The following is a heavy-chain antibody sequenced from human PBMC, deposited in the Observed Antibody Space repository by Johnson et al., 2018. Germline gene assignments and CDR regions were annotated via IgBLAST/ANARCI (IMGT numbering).Heavy chain of an antibody. V-gene: IGHV3-30*03. CDR2: ISFDESYK. Sequence: QVQLVQSGGALVQPGGSLRLSCEGSEFPFSDCAMTWVRQAPGKGMEWVALISFDESYKYYADSVKGRFTISRDNSQNTLYLQMNSQRIEDTAVYYCARVTTDFYDSSGYGFQHWGQGTLVTVSS. CDR1: EFPFSDCA. CDR3: ARVTTDFYDSSGYGFQH. D-gene: IGHD3-22*01. J-gene: IGHJ1*01.